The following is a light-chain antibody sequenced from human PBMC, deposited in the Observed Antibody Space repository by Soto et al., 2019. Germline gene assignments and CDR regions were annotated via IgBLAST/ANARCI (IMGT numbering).Light chain of an antibody. Sequence: DIQMTQSPSTLSASVGDRVTITCRASQSISSWLAWYQHKPGKAPKLLIYKASILESGVSSTFSGSGSGTEFTLTISSLQPDDFATYYCHQYKSYPWTFGQGTKVEIK. V-gene: IGKV1-5*03. CDR1: QSISSW. CDR2: KAS. J-gene: IGKJ1*01. CDR3: HQYKSYPWT.